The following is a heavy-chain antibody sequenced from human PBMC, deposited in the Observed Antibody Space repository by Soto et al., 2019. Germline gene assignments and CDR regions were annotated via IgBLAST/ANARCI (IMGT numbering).Heavy chain of an antibody. J-gene: IGHJ6*02. CDR3: AKEGLTVTRAMDV. Sequence: PGGSLRLSCAASGFTFSSYGMHWVRQAPGKGLEWVAVISYDGSNKYYADSVKGRFTISRDNSKNTLYLQMNSLRAEDTAVYYCAKEGLTVTRAMDVWGQGTTVTVSS. V-gene: IGHV3-30*18. CDR2: ISYDGSNK. CDR1: GFTFSSYG. D-gene: IGHD4-17*01.